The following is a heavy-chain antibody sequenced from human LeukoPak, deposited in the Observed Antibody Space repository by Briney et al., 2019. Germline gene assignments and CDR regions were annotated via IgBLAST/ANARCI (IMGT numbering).Heavy chain of an antibody. J-gene: IGHJ4*02. V-gene: IGHV3-23*01. CDR2: ISGSGGST. CDR3: ATSGHHDYGGNSEDY. D-gene: IGHD4-23*01. CDR1: GFTFSSYA. Sequence: GGSLRLSCAASGFTFSSYAMSWVRQAPGKGLEWVSAISGSGGSTYYADSVKGRFTISRDNSKNTLYLQMNSLRAEDTAIYYCATSGHHDYGGNSEDYWGQGTLVTVSS.